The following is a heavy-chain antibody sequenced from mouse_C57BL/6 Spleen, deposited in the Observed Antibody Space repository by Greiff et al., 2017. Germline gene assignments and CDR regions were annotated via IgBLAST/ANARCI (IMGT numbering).Heavy chain of an antibody. CDR2: IRNKANGYTT. CDR3: ARVHYYGSSYGYFDG. D-gene: IGHD1-1*01. J-gene: IGHJ1*03. V-gene: IGHV7-3*01. Sequence: EVQLVESGGGLVQPGGSLSLSCAASGFTFTDYYMSWVRQPPGKALEWLGFIRNKANGYTTEYSASVKGRFTISRDNSQSILYLQMNALRAEDSATYYCARVHYYGSSYGYFDGWGTGTTVTVSS. CDR1: GFTFTDYY.